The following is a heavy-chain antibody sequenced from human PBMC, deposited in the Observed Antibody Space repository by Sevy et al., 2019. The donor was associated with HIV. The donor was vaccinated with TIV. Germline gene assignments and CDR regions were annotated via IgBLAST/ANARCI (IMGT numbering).Heavy chain of an antibody. CDR3: ARDACYRGYCSGGSCYSGCYYYGMDV. D-gene: IGHD2-15*01. CDR2: IWYDGSNK. CDR1: GFTFSSYG. J-gene: IGHJ6*02. Sequence: GGSLRLSCAASGFTFSSYGMHWVRQAPGKGLEWVAVIWYDGSNKYYADSVKGRFTISRDNSKNTLYLQMNSLRAEDMAVYYCARDACYRGYCSGGSCYSGCYYYGMDVWGQGTTVTVSS. V-gene: IGHV3-33*01.